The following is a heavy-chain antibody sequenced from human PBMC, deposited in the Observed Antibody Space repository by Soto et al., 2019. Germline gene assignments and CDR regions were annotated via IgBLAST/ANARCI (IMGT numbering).Heavy chain of an antibody. Sequence: PGGSLRLSCAASGFTFRDYCMTFVRQAPGEVLEWVANIKQDGSVKYYVDSVKGRFTISRDNAKNSVYLQMNSLRVEDTAVYYCARDRYSYYDFWSGSLPYYYYGMDVWGQGTTVTVSS. CDR1: GFTFRDYC. CDR2: IKQDGSVK. V-gene: IGHV3-7*01. CDR3: ARDRYSYYDFWSGSLPYYYYGMDV. J-gene: IGHJ6*02. D-gene: IGHD3-3*01.